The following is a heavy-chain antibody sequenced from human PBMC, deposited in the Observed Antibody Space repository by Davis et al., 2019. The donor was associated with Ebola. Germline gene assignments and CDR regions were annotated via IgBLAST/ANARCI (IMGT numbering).Heavy chain of an antibody. D-gene: IGHD2-21*01. CDR3: ARHAAYCDPATCFSFDD. Sequence: SETLSLTCTVSGVSISDGRFHWGWVRQPPGKGLEWMASFRRGERTYYNSSLESRLTVSADTSNNQVSLKLSSVTAADTALYFCARHAAYCDPATCFSFDDWGQGTLVTVSS. J-gene: IGHJ4*02. CDR1: GVSISDGRFH. CDR2: FRRGERT. V-gene: IGHV4-39*01.